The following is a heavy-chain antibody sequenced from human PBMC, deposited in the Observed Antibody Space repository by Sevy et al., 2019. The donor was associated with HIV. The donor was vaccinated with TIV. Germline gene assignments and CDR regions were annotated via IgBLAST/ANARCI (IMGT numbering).Heavy chain of an antibody. Sequence: GGSLRLSCAASGFTFSSYWMSWVRQAPGKGLEWVANIKQDGSEKYYVDSVKGRFTISRDNAKNSLYLQMNSLRAEDTAVYYCARAVYSSGWCSSRFAYFDYWGQGTLVTVSS. CDR2: IKQDGSEK. J-gene: IGHJ4*02. D-gene: IGHD6-19*01. V-gene: IGHV3-7*03. CDR3: ARAVYSSGWCSSRFAYFDY. CDR1: GFTFSSYW.